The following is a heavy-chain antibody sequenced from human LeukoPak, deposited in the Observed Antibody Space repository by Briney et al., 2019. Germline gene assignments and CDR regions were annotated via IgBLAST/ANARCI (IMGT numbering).Heavy chain of an antibody. J-gene: IGHJ4*02. CDR2: TFSSGAT. CDR1: GGSMSGYY. D-gene: IGHD5-12*01. Sequence: SETLSLTCIVSGGSMSGYYWSWIRQSPGKGLEWFVYTFSSGATTYNPSLKSRVTISVDTSGSQFSLNLSSVTAADTAVYFCARRSRSGYFLDSWGQGTLVTVSS. CDR3: ARRSRSGYFLDS. V-gene: IGHV4-4*09.